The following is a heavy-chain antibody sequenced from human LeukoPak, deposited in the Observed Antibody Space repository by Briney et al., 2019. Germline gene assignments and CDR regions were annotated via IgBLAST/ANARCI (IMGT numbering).Heavy chain of an antibody. Sequence: GESLKISCKGSGYSFASYWIGWVRQMPGKGLEWMGIIYPGDSDTRYSPSFQGQVTISADKSISTAYLQWSSLKASDTAMYYCARRADSSGYYSTPFDYWGQGTLVTVSS. CDR2: IYPGDSDT. V-gene: IGHV5-51*01. CDR1: GYSFASYW. J-gene: IGHJ4*02. D-gene: IGHD3-22*01. CDR3: ARRADSSGYYSTPFDY.